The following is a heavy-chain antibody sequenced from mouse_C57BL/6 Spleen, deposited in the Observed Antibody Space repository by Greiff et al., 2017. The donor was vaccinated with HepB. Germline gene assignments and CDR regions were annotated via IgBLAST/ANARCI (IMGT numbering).Heavy chain of an antibody. CDR3: ARSGSSWYFDV. D-gene: IGHD1-1*01. J-gene: IGHJ1*03. Sequence: VQLQQSGAELVKPGASVKISCKASGYAFSSYWMNWVKQRPGKGLEWIGQIYPGDGDTNYNGKFKGKATLTADKSSSTAYMQLSSLTSEDSVVYFCARSGSSWYFDVWGTGTTVTVSS. CDR2: IYPGDGDT. CDR1: GYAFSSYW. V-gene: IGHV1-80*01.